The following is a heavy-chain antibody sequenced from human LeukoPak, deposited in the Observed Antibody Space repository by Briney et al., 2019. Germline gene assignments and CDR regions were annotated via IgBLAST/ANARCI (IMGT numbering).Heavy chain of an antibody. CDR1: GYTLTELS. Sequence: ASVKVSCKVSGYTLTELSIHWVRQAPGKGLEWMGGFDPEDGETIYAQRFQGRVTMTEDTSTDTAYMELSSLRSEDAAVCYCATVSYYYDSSGYQGYFQHWGQGTLVTVSS. CDR2: FDPEDGET. D-gene: IGHD3-22*01. V-gene: IGHV1-24*01. CDR3: ATVSYYYDSSGYQGYFQH. J-gene: IGHJ1*01.